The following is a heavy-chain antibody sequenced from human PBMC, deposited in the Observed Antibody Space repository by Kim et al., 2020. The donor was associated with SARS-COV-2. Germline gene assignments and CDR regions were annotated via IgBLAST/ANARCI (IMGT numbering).Heavy chain of an antibody. V-gene: IGHV3-73*01. CDR2: IRSKANGYAT. CDR1: GFTFSDSA. Sequence: GGSLRLSCGASGFTFSDSAMHWVRQASGKGLEWVGRIRSKANGYATAYIESVKGRFTISRDDSRNTAYLQMNSLKTEDTDVYYCTRVSGTTLAFWDAFD. J-gene: IGHJ3*02. CDR3: TRVSGTTLAFWDAFD. D-gene: IGHD1-1*01.